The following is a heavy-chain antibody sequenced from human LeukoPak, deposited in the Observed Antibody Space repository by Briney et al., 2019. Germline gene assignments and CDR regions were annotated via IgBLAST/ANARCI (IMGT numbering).Heavy chain of an antibody. D-gene: IGHD4-17*01. V-gene: IGHV4-39*01. CDR3: ARQTTARPSSWYFGL. CDR2: IYYSGTT. J-gene: IGHJ2*01. Sequence: ASETLSLTCTVSGGSISSSSCYWGRIRQPPGKGLEWIGSIYYSGTTYYNPSLKSRVTISVDTSKNQFSLKLSSVTAADTAVYYCARQTTARPSSWYFGLWGRGTLVTVSS. CDR1: GGSISSSSCY.